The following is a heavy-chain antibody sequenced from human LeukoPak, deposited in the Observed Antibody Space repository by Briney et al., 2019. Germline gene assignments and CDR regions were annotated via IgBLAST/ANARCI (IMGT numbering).Heavy chain of an antibody. CDR2: IIPIFGTA. J-gene: IGHJ4*02. Sequence: SVKVSCKASGYTFTSYDINWVRQATGQGLEWMGGIIPIFGTANYAQKFQGRVTITADESTSTAYMELSSLRSEDTAVYYCARGSSTYYCDSSGPFDYWGQGTLVTVSS. V-gene: IGHV1-69*13. CDR3: ARGSSTYYCDSSGPFDY. D-gene: IGHD3-22*01. CDR1: GYTFTSYD.